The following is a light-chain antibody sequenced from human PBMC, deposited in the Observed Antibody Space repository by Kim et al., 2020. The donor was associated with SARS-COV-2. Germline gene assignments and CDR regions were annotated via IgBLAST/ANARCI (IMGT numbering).Light chain of an antibody. CDR1: SLRSYS. J-gene: IGLJ2*01. Sequence: SSELTQDPAVSVALGQTVRITCQGDSLRSYSASWYQQKPGQAPILVLYAENNRPSGIPDRFSGSSSENTASLTITGTQAEDEADYYCKSRDTSGYLLVFGGGTQLTVL. CDR3: KSRDTSGYLLV. CDR2: AEN. V-gene: IGLV3-19*01.